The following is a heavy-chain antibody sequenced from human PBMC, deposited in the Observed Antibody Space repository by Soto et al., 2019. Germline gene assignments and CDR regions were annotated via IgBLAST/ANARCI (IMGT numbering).Heavy chain of an antibody. J-gene: IGHJ4*02. CDR1: GFSLSTSGVG. CDR2: IYWNDDK. CDR3: AHRPSGWYLFDY. Sequence: SGPTLVNPTQTLTLTCTFSGFSLSTSGVGVGWIRQPPGRALEWLALIYWNDDKRYSPSLKSRLTITKDTSKNQVVLTMTNMDPVDTATYYCAHRPSGWYLFDYWGQGTLVTVSS. V-gene: IGHV2-5*01. D-gene: IGHD6-19*01.